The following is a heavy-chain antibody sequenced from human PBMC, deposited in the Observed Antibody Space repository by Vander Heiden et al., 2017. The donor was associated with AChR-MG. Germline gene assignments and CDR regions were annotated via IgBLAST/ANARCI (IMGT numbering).Heavy chain of an antibody. CDR1: GGSISSGGYY. CDR2: IYYSGST. J-gene: IGHJ6*02. V-gene: IGHV4-31*03. CDR3: ARDRSYYGSRPRPYYYGMDV. D-gene: IGHD3-10*01. Sequence: QVQLQESGPGPVKPSQTLSLTCTVPGGSISSGGYYWGWSRQHPAKGLEWIVYIYYSGSTYYNPSLKSRVTISVDTSKNQFSLKLSSVTAADTAVYYCARDRSYYGSRPRPYYYGMDVWGRGTTVTVSS.